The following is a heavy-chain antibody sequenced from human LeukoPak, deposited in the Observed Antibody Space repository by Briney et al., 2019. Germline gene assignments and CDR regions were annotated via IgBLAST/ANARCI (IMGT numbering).Heavy chain of an antibody. D-gene: IGHD3-10*01. CDR1: GGSISSGDYY. CDR3: ARVVRGVINFDY. CDR2: IYYSGST. Sequence: SKTLSLTCTVSGGSISSGDYYWSWIRQPPGKVLEWIGYIYYSGSTYYNPSLKSRVTISVDTSKNQFSLKLSSVTAADTAVYYCARVVRGVINFDYWGQGTLVTVSS. J-gene: IGHJ4*02. V-gene: IGHV4-30-4*01.